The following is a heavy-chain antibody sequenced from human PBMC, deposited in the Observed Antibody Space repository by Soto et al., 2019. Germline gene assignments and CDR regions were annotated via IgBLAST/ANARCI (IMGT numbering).Heavy chain of an antibody. CDR3: ATRITVFGLLIPPFDH. CDR1: GWSVNGYY. Sequence: XETLSLTCAVYGWSVNGYYWNWIRQPPGKGLEWIGEINHTGGTHNNPSLKGRVTMSVDTSKNQFSLRLSSVTAADTAIYYCATRITVFGLLIPPFDHWGQGTQVTVSS. D-gene: IGHD3-3*01. J-gene: IGHJ5*02. CDR2: INHTGGT. V-gene: IGHV4-34*01.